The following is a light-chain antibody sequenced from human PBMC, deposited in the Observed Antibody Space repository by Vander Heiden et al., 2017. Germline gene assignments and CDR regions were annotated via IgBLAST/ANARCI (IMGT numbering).Light chain of an antibody. CDR3: RQDDNQLHT. CDR1: QDISNY. CDR2: DAS. Sequence: DIEMTQSPSSLSASVGDRVTITCQASQDISNYLNWYQQKPGKAPKLLIYDASNLETGVPSRISGRGSGTDFTFSISSLLPQDIATYYCRQDDNQLHTLGQGTKLEIK. V-gene: IGKV1-33*01. J-gene: IGKJ2*01.